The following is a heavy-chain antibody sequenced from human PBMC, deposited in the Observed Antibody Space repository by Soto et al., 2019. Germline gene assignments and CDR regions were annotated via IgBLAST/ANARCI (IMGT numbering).Heavy chain of an antibody. Sequence: EVLLVQSGGGLVQPGGSLRLSCAPSGLSVTSNYMAWVRQAPGKGLAWVSVIYSGSTTHHADSVKGRFTISRDSSSNTLYLQMSSLRVEDTALYYCARGYWVEGYGAGTYFDYWGQGTLVTVSS. V-gene: IGHV3-66*01. J-gene: IGHJ4*02. CDR2: IYSGSTT. CDR3: ARGYWVEGYGAGTYFDY. CDR1: GLSVTSNY. D-gene: IGHD2-15*01.